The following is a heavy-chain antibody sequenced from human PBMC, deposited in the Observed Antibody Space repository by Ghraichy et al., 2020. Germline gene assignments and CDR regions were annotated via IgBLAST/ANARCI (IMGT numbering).Heavy chain of an antibody. CDR2: ISSSSSTI. Sequence: GESLNISCAASGFTFSSYSMNWVRQAPGKGLEWVSYISSSSSTIYYADSVKGRFTISRDNAKNSLYLQMNSLRDEDTAVYYCARDIFDAAGRYSSGWYVFDYWGQGTLVTVSS. CDR3: ARDIFDAAGRYSSGWYVFDY. D-gene: IGHD6-19*01. J-gene: IGHJ4*02. CDR1: GFTFSSYS. V-gene: IGHV3-48*02.